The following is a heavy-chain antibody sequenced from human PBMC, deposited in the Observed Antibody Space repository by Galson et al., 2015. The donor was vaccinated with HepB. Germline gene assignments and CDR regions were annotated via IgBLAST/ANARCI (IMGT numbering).Heavy chain of an antibody. D-gene: IGHD1-1*01. Sequence: SLRLSCAATGFTLSWHGMHWVRQAPGKGVEWVAVIWYDGNDKYYAESVKDRFSISKDNPKKTLCLQEHSLRAEDTAMFYCARGTPMWRDVGGKGTTVTVSS. J-gene: IGHJ6*04. CDR2: IWYDGNDK. V-gene: IGHV3-33*01. CDR1: GFTLSWHG. CDR3: ARGTPMWRDV.